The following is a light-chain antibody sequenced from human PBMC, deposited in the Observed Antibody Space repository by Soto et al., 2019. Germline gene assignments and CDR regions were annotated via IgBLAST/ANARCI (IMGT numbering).Light chain of an antibody. CDR3: QQSYTTASIT. V-gene: IGKV1-39*01. CDR2: AAS. J-gene: IGKJ5*01. CDR1: QSISRN. Sequence: DIQMTQSPSSLSASVGDRVTITCRSSQSISRNLNWYQHKPGKAPKLLIYAASSLHNGVPSRFSGGGSGTEFTLSISSLQPEDFGTYYCQQSYTTASITFGQGTRLEIK.